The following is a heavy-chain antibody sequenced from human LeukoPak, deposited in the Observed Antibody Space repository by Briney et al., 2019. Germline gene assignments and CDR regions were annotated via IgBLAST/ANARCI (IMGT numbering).Heavy chain of an antibody. CDR2: INPNSGGT. V-gene: IGHV1-2*06. CDR3: ARKVGSSSSEFDY. D-gene: IGHD6-6*01. J-gene: IGHJ4*02. CDR1: GYTFTGYY. Sequence: ASVKVSCKAPGYTFTGYYMHWVRQAPGQGLEWMGRINPNSGGTNYAQKFQGRVTMTRDTSISTAYMELSRLRSDDTAVYYCARKVGSSSSEFDYWGQGTLVTVSS.